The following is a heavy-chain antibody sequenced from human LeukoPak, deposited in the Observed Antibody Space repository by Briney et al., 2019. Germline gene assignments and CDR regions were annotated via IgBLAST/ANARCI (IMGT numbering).Heavy chain of an antibody. D-gene: IGHD3-22*01. CDR2: INPNSGGT. J-gene: IGHJ5*02. CDR1: GYTFTGYY. Sequence: GASVKVSCKASGYTFTGYYMHWVRQAPGQGLEWMGWINPNSGGTNYAQKFQGRVTMTRDTSISTAYMELSRLRSDDTAVYYCARDFWDLLELLLSDSSGYYYHWGQGTLVTVSS. CDR3: ARDFWDLLELLLSDSSGYYYH. V-gene: IGHV1-2*02.